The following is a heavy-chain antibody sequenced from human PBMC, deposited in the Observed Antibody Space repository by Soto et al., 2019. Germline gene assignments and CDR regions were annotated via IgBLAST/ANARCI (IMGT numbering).Heavy chain of an antibody. CDR3: ARAGGYDLPPYYYYYYMDV. J-gene: IGHJ6*03. CDR1: GGSISSYY. V-gene: IGHV4-59*01. D-gene: IGHD5-12*01. CDR2: IYYSGST. Sequence: SETLSLTCTVSGGSISSYYCSWIRQPPGKGLEWIGYIYYSGSTNYNPSLKSRVTISVDTSKNQFSLKLSSVTAADTAVYYCARAGGYDLPPYYYYYYMDVWGKGTTVTVSS.